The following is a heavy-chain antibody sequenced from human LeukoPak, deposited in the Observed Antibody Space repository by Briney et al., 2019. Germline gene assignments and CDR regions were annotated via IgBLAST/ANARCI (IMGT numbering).Heavy chain of an antibody. V-gene: IGHV3-48*01. CDR2: ISSSSSTI. CDR1: GFTFSSYS. D-gene: IGHD3-3*01. CDR3: ARAGRPEGEFLEWLYWFDP. J-gene: IGHJ5*02. Sequence: GGSLRLSCAASGFTFSSYSMNWVRQAPGKGLEWVSYISSSSSTIYYADSVKGRFTISRDNAKNSLCLQMNSLRAEDTAVYYCARAGRPEGEFLEWLYWFDPWGQGTLVTVPS.